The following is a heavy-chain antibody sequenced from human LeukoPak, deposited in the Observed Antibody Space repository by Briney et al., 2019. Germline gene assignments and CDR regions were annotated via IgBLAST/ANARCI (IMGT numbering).Heavy chain of an antibody. Sequence: PGGSLRLSCAASGFTFSSYGMHWVRQAPGKGLEWVAVISYDVSNKYYADSVKGRFTISRDNSKNTLFLQMNSLRAEDTAVYYCAKDKGAAAGTIDYWGQGTLVTVSS. D-gene: IGHD6-13*01. J-gene: IGHJ4*02. CDR3: AKDKGAAAGTIDY. CDR2: ISYDVSNK. V-gene: IGHV3-30*18. CDR1: GFTFSSYG.